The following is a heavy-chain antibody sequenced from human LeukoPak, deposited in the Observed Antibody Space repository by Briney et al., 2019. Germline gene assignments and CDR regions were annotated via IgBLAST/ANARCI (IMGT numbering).Heavy chain of an antibody. V-gene: IGHV3-21*01. J-gene: IGHJ4*02. CDR3: ARWQPKSAFDY. CDR2: ISSSSSYI. CDR1: GLTLSDHI. D-gene: IGHD6-13*01. Sequence: PGGSLRLSCTASGLTLSDHIIDWVRQAPGKGLEWVSSISSSSSYIYYADSVKGRFTISRDNAKNSLYLQMNSLRAEDTAVYYCARWQPKSAFDYWGQGTLVTVSS.